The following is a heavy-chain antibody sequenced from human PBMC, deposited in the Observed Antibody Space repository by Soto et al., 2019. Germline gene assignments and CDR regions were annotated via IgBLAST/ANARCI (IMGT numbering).Heavy chain of an antibody. V-gene: IGHV1-3*01. Sequence: QVQLVQSGAEVKKPGASVKVSCKASGYTFTSYAMHWVRQAPGQRLEWMGWINAGNGNTKYSQKFQGRVTITRDTSASTAYMELGSLRSEDTAVYYCARAGFEVTKYFDYWGQGTLVTVSS. CDR2: INAGNGNT. CDR1: GYTFTSYA. J-gene: IGHJ4*02. D-gene: IGHD4-4*01. CDR3: ARAGFEVTKYFDY.